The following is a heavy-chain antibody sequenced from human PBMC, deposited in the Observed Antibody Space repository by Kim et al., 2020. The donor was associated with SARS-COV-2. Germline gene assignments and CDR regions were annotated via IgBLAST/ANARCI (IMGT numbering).Heavy chain of an antibody. J-gene: IGHJ5*02. CDR1: GFTFSSHV. CDR3: ARNLVGDTELGP. D-gene: IGHD1-26*01. V-gene: IGHV3-30*03. CDR2: ISYEGSTQ. Sequence: GGSLRLSCAASGFTFSSHVMHWVRQAPGKGLEWVALISYEGSTQKYTDSVKGRSTVSRDNSKNTLFLQMNSLRPEDPAVYYCARNLVGDTELGPWGQGTLVTVSS.